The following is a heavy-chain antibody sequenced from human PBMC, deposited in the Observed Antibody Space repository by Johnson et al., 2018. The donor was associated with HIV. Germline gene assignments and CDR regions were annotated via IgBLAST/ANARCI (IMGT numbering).Heavy chain of an antibody. CDR1: GFTFSSYA. V-gene: IGHV3-30-3*01. D-gene: IGHD2-21*02. Sequence: QEQLVESGGGVVQPGRSLRLSCAASGFTFSSYAMHWVRQAPGKGLEWVAVISYDGSNKYYADSVKGRFTISRDNSKNTLYLQMNSLRAEDTAVYYTRAAIPSEGVDIWGQGTMVTVSS. CDR3: RAAIPSEGVDI. CDR2: ISYDGSNK. J-gene: IGHJ3*02.